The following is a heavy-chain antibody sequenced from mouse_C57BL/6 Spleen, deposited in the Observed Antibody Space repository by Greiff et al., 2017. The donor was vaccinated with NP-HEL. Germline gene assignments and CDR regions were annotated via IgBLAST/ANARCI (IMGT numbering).Heavy chain of an antibody. J-gene: IGHJ4*01. Sequence: VQLQQSGPGLVKPSQSLSLTCSVTGYFITSGYYWNWIRQFPGNKLEWMGYISYDGSNNYNPSLKNRISITRDTSKNQFFLKLNSVTTEDTATYYCARGTPYYYAMDYWGQGTSVTVSS. CDR3: ARGTPYYYAMDY. CDR2: ISYDGSN. V-gene: IGHV3-6*01. CDR1: GYFITSGYY.